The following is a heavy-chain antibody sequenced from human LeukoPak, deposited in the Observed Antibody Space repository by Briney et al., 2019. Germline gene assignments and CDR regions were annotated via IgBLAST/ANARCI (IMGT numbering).Heavy chain of an antibody. Sequence: PGGSLRLSCAASGFTFSSYAMHWVRQAPGKGLEWVAVISYDGSNKYYADSVKGRFTISRDNSKNTLYLQMNSLRAEDTAVYYCARDLEGYNLFDYWGQGTLVTVSS. CDR3: ARDLEGYNLFDY. CDR1: GFTFSSYA. J-gene: IGHJ4*02. V-gene: IGHV3-30-3*01. D-gene: IGHD5-24*01. CDR2: ISYDGSNK.